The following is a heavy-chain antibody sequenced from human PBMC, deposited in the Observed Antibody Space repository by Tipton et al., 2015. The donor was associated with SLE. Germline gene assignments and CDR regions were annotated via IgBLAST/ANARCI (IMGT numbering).Heavy chain of an antibody. J-gene: IGHJ4*02. CDR3: ARDRLYYDLDY. D-gene: IGHD2-8*01. CDR1: GGSISSYY. CDR2: IYYSGST. V-gene: IGHV4-59*12. Sequence: TLSLTCTVSGGSISSYYWGWIRQPPGKGLEWIGSIYYSGSTYYNPSLKSRVTISIDTSKNQFSLKLNSVTAADTAMYYCARDRLYYDLDYWGQGTLVAASS.